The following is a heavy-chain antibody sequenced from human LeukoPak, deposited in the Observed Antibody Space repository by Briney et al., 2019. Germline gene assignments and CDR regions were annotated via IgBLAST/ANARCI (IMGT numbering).Heavy chain of an antibody. CDR2: ISYDGSNK. J-gene: IGHJ6*02. CDR1: GFTFSSYG. Sequence: GRSLRLSCAASGFTFSSYGMHWVRQAPGKGLEWVAVISYDGSNKYYADSVKGRFTISRDNSKNTLYLQMNSLRAEDTAVYYCARGITIFGVVDYYYGMDVWGQGTTVTVSS. CDR3: ARGITIFGVVDYYYGMDV. D-gene: IGHD3-3*01. V-gene: IGHV3-30*03.